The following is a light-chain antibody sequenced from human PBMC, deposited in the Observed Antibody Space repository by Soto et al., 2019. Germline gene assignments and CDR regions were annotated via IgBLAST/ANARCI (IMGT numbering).Light chain of an antibody. CDR3: QQYNSYPWT. V-gene: IGKV1-5*01. J-gene: IGKJ1*01. Sequence: DIQMTQSSCTLSASVGDRVTITCRASQSISGWLAWYQQKPGKAPKLLIYDVSSLDSGVPSRFSGSGSGTEFTLAISSLQPDDFATYYCQQYNSYPWTLGQGTKV. CDR2: DVS. CDR1: QSISGW.